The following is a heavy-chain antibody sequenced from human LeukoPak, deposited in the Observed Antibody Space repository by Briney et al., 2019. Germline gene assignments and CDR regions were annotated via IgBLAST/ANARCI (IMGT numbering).Heavy chain of an antibody. CDR2: IYYSGST. J-gene: IGHJ4*02. CDR3: ARYYDFWSGYYSYFDY. CDR1: GGSMSSYY. V-gene: IGHV4-59*01. D-gene: IGHD3-3*01. Sequence: SETLSLTCTVSGGSMSSYYWSWIRQSPGKGLEWIGYIYYSGSTKYNPSLKSRVTISIDTSKNQFSLKLSSVTAADTAVYYCARYYDFWSGYYSYFDYWGQGTLVTVSS.